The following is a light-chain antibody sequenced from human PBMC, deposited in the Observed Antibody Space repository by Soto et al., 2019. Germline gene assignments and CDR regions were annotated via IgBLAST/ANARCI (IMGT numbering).Light chain of an antibody. J-gene: IGKJ3*01. CDR2: GVS. V-gene: IGKV1-9*01. Sequence: GDRVTIPCRASQDVDNYLAWYQQRPGKAPRLLISGVSFLQSGVPSRFSGSGSGTEFTLTITSLQPEDFAVYYCQQLNSYPSFGPGTKVDLK. CDR3: QQLNSYPS. CDR1: QDVDNY.